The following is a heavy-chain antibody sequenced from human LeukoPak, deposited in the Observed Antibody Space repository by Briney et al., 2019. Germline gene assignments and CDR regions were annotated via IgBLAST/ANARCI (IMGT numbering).Heavy chain of an antibody. V-gene: IGHV3-74*01. J-gene: IGHJ4*02. CDR3: TSGSYYNDY. CDR2: IKSDGSGI. Sequence: GGSLRLSCTASGFTFSSYWMHWIRQAPGKGLVWVSHIKSDGSGINYADSVKGRFTISRDNAKNTLYLQMNSLSAEDTAVYYCTSGSYYNDYWGQGTLVTVSS. D-gene: IGHD3-10*01. CDR1: GFTFSSYW.